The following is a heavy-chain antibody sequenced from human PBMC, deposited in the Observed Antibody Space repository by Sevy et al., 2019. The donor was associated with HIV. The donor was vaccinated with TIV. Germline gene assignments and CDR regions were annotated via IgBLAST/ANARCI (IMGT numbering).Heavy chain of an antibody. CDR3: ARQVRFSGVIINHFDY. CDR1: GDSIRSQSHY. Sequence: SETLSLTCTVSGDSIRSQSHYWAWIRQSPGKGLEWIVSIYYTGSSYYNLSLRGRVTISVDTSKEQISLKLTSVTAADTAVYFCARQVRFSGVIINHFDYWGHGTLVTVSS. J-gene: IGHJ4*01. V-gene: IGHV4-39*01. D-gene: IGHD3-3*01. CDR2: IYYTGSS.